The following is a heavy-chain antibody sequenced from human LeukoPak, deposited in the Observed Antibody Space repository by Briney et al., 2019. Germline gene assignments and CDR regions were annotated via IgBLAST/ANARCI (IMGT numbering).Heavy chain of an antibody. V-gene: IGHV1-8*02. CDR2: MNPNSGNT. D-gene: IGHD3-3*01. CDR1: GYTFTSYG. Sequence: ASVKVSCKASGYTFTSYGISWVRQAPGQGLEWMGWMNPNSGNTGYAQKFQGRVTMTRNTSISTAYMELSSLRSEDTAVYYCATRNPTYYDFWSGYYSYYYYYYMDVWGKGTTVTVSS. J-gene: IGHJ6*03. CDR3: ATRNPTYYDFWSGYYSYYYYYYMDV.